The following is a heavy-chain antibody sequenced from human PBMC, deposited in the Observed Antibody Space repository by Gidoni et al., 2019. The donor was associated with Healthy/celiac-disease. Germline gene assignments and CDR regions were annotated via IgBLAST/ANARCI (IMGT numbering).Heavy chain of an antibody. V-gene: IGHV3-33*01. CDR3: AREGVTISLAFDI. D-gene: IGHD5-18*01. Sequence: QVQLVESGGGVVQPGRSLRLSCAASGFTFSSYGMHWVRQAPGKGLEWVAVIWYDGSNKYYADSVKGRFTISRDNSKNTLYLQMNSLRAEDTAVYYCAREGVTISLAFDIWGQGTMVTVSS. J-gene: IGHJ3*02. CDR2: IWYDGSNK. CDR1: GFTFSSYG.